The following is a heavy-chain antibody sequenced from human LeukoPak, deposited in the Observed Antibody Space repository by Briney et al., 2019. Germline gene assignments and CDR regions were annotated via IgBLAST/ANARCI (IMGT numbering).Heavy chain of an antibody. J-gene: IGHJ3*02. D-gene: IGHD1-26*01. CDR3: ARRGVGAKGDAFDI. CDR2: ISAYNGYT. CDR1: GYTFTTYG. Sequence: ASVNVSCKASGYTFTTYGISWVRQAPGQGLEWVGWISAYNGYTNYAQKLQGRVTMTTDTSTSTAYMELRSLRSDDTAVYYCARRGVGAKGDAFDIWGQGTMVTVSS. V-gene: IGHV1-18*01.